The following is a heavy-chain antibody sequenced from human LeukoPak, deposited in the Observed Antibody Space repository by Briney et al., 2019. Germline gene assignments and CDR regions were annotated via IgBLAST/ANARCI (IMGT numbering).Heavy chain of an antibody. CDR1: GGTFSSYA. J-gene: IGHJ4*02. D-gene: IGHD6-19*01. CDR3: ARSGLVEGYFDY. Sequence: SVKVSCKASGGTFSSYAISWVRQAPGQGLEWMGGIIPIFGTANYAQKFQGRVTITTDESTSTAYMELSSLRSEDTAVYYCARSGLVEGYFDYWGQGTLVTVSS. CDR2: IIPIFGTA. V-gene: IGHV1-69*05.